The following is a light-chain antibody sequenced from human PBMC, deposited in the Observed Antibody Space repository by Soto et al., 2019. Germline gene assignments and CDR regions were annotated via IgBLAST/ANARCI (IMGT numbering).Light chain of an antibody. CDR3: QQYNNWPPWT. CDR2: GAS. CDR1: QSVAAN. J-gene: IGKJ1*01. V-gene: IGKV3-15*01. Sequence: EIVLTQFPATLSVSPGERVTLSCRASQSVAANLAWYQQKPGQAPRLLIYGASARATGIPARFSGSASGTEFTLTISSLQSEDFAFYYCQQYNNWPPWTFGQGTKVEIK.